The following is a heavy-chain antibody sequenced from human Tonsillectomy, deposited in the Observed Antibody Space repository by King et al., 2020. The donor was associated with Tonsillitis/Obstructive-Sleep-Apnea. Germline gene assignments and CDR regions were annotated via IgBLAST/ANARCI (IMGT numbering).Heavy chain of an antibody. J-gene: IGHJ6*04. D-gene: IGHD3-3*01. V-gene: IGHV3-9*01. CDR2: ISWNSGDI. CDR3: VKDYGRSFTPYLPV. Sequence: VQLVESGGGLVQPGRSLRLSCAASGFTFDDYAMHWVRQAPGKGLEGVSGISWNSGDIGYADSVKGRFNISRDNAKNSLYLQMNSLIAEDTALYYFVKDYGRSFTPYLPVGGEGPTVIVSA. CDR1: GFTFDDYA.